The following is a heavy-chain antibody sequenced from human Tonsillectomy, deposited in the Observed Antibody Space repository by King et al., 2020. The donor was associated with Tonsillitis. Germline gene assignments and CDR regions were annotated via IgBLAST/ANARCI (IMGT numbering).Heavy chain of an antibody. CDR2: IRKKANSYTP. CDR1: GFTFSDHY. J-gene: IGHJ4*02. Sequence: VQLVESGGGLVQPGGSLRLSCAASGFTFSDHYMDWVRQAPGKGLEWVGRIRKKANSYTPEYAASVKGRFTISRDDSKNSLYLEMNSLKTEDTAVYYCARGRSYSPFDYWGQGTLLTVSS. CDR3: ARGRSYSPFDY. D-gene: IGHD5-18*01. V-gene: IGHV3-72*01.